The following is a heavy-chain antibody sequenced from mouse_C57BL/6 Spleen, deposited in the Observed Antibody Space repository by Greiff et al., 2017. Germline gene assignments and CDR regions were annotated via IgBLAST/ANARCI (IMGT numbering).Heavy chain of an antibody. D-gene: IGHD2-1*01. CDR2: IWRGGST. CDR1: GFSLTSYG. J-gene: IGHJ4*01. Sequence: QVQLQQSGPGLVQPSQSLSITCTVSGFSLTSYGVHWVRQSPGTGLAWLGVIWRGGSTDYNAAFMSRLSITKDNSKSQVFFKMNSRQADDTAIYYCAKNNYGKAMDYWGQGTSVTVSS. V-gene: IGHV2-5*01. CDR3: AKNNYGKAMDY.